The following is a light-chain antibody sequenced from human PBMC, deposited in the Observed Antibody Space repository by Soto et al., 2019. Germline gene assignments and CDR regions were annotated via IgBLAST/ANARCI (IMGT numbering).Light chain of an antibody. CDR3: QQYNSYSPAT. V-gene: IGKV1-9*01. J-gene: IGKJ1*01. CDR2: AAS. Sequence: DIQMTQSPSTLSASVGDRVTITRRASQGISSYLAWYQQKPGKAPKLLIYAASTLQSGVPSRFSGSGSGTEFTLTISSLQPDDFATYYCQQYNSYSPATFGQGTKVDIK. CDR1: QGISSY.